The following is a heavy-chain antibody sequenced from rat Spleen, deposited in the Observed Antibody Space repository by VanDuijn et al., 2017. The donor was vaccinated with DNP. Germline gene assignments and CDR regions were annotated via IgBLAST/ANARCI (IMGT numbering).Heavy chain of an antibody. Sequence: EVQLVESGGDLVQPGRSLKVSCVASGFTFNNYWMTWIRQAPGKGLEWVAAISTSGSESYYPDSMKGRFTISRDNAKNSLYLQMNSLKSEDTATYYGARGSTSIYWYFDFWGPGTMVTVSS. J-gene: IGHJ1*01. CDR1: GFTFNNYW. V-gene: IGHV5-31*01. CDR2: ISTSGSES. D-gene: IGHD3-1*01. CDR3: ARGSTSIYWYFDF.